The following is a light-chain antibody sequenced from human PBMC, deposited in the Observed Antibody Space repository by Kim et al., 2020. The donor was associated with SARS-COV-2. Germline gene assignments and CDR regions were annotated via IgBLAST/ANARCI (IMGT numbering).Light chain of an antibody. CDR2: YDS. V-gene: IGLV3-21*01. J-gene: IGLJ3*02. Sequence: SYELTQPPSVSVAPGKTARITCGGNNIGSKSVHWYQQKPGQAPVLAIYYDSDRPSGIPERFSGSNSGNTATLTISRVAAGDEAAYYCPVWDSSSDHPVFG. CDR1: NIGSKS. CDR3: PVWDSSSDHPV.